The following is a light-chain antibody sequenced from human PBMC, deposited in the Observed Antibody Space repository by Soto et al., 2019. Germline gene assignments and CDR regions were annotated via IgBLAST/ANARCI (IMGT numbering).Light chain of an antibody. Sequence: EIVLTQSPGTLSLSPGERATLSCRASQSVSSSYLAWYQQKPGQAPRLLIYGASSRATGIPDRFSGSGSGTDFTLTISRREREDFEVYYCQQYGSSPPITFGQGTRLEIK. CDR1: QSVSSSY. J-gene: IGKJ5*01. CDR2: GAS. V-gene: IGKV3-20*01. CDR3: QQYGSSPPIT.